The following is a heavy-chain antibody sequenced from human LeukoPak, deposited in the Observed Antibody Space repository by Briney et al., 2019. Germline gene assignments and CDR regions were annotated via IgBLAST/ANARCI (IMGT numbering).Heavy chain of an antibody. Sequence: ASVKVSCKASGYTFTSYYMHWARQAPGQGLEWMGIINPSGGSTTYAQKFQGRVTMTRDTSTSTVYMELSSLRSEDTAVYYCARDSATTVITHNWFDPWGQGTLVTVSS. D-gene: IGHD4-23*01. CDR2: INPSGGST. J-gene: IGHJ5*02. V-gene: IGHV1-46*01. CDR3: ARDSATTVITHNWFDP. CDR1: GYTFTSYY.